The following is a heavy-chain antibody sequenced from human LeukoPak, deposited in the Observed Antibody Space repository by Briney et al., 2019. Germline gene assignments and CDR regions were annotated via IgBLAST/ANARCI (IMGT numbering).Heavy chain of an antibody. CDR3: ARGRGYDFWSAYQSDY. CDR2: INHSGST. CDR1: GGSFSGYY. D-gene: IGHD3-3*01. Sequence: SETLSLTCAVYGGSFSGYYWSWIRQPPGKGLEWIGEINHSGSTNYNPSLKSRVTISVDTSKNQFSLNQSSVTAADTAVYYCARGRGYDFWSAYQSDYWGQGTLVTVSS. J-gene: IGHJ4*02. V-gene: IGHV4-34*01.